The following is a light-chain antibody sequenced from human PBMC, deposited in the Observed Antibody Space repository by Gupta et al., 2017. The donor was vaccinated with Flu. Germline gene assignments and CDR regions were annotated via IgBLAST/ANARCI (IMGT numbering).Light chain of an antibody. V-gene: IGLV8-61*01. CDR2: STN. CDR3: VLYMCSGIWV. J-gene: IGLJ3*02. Sequence: QTVATQEPSFSVSPGGTVTLTCGLSSGSVSTTYYPSWYQQTPCQAPRTLIYSTNTRSSGVPDRFSGSILGNKAALTITGAQADDESDYYCVLYMCSGIWVFGGGTKLTVL. CDR1: SGSVSTTYY.